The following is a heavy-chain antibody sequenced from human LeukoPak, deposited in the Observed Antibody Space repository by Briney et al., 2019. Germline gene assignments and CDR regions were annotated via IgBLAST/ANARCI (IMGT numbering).Heavy chain of an antibody. V-gene: IGHV4-30-2*01. J-gene: IGHJ3*02. CDR3: ARVKYYDSSGYYPPPHAFDI. Sequence: SETLALTCAVSGGSISSGGYSWSWIRQPPGKGLEWIGYIYHSGSTYYNPSLKSRVTISVDRSKNQFSLKLSSVTAADTAVYYRARVKYYDSSGYYPPPHAFDIWGQGTMVTVSS. CDR1: GGSISSGGYS. CDR2: IYHSGST. D-gene: IGHD3-22*01.